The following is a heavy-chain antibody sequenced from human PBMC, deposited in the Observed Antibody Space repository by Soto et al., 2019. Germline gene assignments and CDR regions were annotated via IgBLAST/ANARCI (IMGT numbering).Heavy chain of an antibody. CDR2: IYYSGTT. D-gene: IGHD3-16*01. V-gene: IGHV4-61*01. CDR3: ARSQRGRTAFTFDY. J-gene: IGHJ4*02. Sequence: LSLTFAVSGDSVSNDNYYWSWIRQPPGKGLEWIGYIYYSGTTNYNSYLKSRLSLSVDMSKNQFSLKLASVTAADTAVYFCARSQRGRTAFTFDYWGQGALVTVSS. CDR1: GDSVSNDNYY.